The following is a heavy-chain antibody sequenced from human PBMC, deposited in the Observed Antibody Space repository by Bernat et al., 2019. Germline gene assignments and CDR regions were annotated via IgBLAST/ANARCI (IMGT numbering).Heavy chain of an antibody. CDR2: IGTAGDT. V-gene: IGHV3-13*01. D-gene: IGHD3-22*01. J-gene: IGHJ3*02. Sequence: EVQLVESGGGLVQPGGSLRLSCAASGFTFSSYDMHWVRQATGKGLEWVSAIGTAGDTYYPGSVKGRFTISRENAKNSLYLQMNSLRAGDTAVYYCARGWGSSGYDDALDIWGQGTMVTVSS. CDR1: GFTFSSYD. CDR3: ARGWGSSGYDDALDI.